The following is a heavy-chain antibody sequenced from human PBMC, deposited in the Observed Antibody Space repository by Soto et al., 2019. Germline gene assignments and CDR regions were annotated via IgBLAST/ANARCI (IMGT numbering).Heavy chain of an antibody. Sequence: QVQLQESGPGLVKASQTLSLICSVSGESISSGGYYWSWIRHHPGKGLEWIGYIYDSESAYYNPSPKSRVTISMDTSKNHIAMKLSSVTAADTAVYYCARASSSSSAADYWGQGTLITVSS. V-gene: IGHV4-31*03. CDR2: IYDSESA. D-gene: IGHD6-6*01. CDR3: ARASSSSSAADY. J-gene: IGHJ4*02. CDR1: GESISSGGYY.